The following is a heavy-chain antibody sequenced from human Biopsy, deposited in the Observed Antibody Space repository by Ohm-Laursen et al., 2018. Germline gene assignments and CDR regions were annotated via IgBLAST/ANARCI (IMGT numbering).Heavy chain of an antibody. V-gene: IGHV3-9*01. CDR2: ISWNSGSV. Sequence: SLRLSCSASGFTFENYAMNWVRQAPGKGLEWVSGISWNSGSVVYADSAKGRFTISRDNAKNSLYLQMHSLRAEDTAFYYCAKASGYSSGWPIDFWGQGTLVTVSS. CDR3: AKASGYSSGWPIDF. J-gene: IGHJ4*02. CDR1: GFTFENYA. D-gene: IGHD6-19*01.